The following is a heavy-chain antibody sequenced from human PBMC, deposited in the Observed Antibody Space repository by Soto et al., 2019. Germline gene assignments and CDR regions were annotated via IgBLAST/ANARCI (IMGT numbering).Heavy chain of an antibody. D-gene: IGHD3-16*01. CDR2: IHSNGNT. CDR3: ARVPATDGGY. CDR1: GFTVSTNF. Sequence: EVQLVESGGGLVQPGGSLRLSCAASGFTVSTNFMTWVRQAPGKGLEWVSVIHSNGNTYYADSVKGRFIISRDISRNMLYLQINRLRAEDTAVYYCARVPATDGGYWGQGTLVIVSS. V-gene: IGHV3-66*01. J-gene: IGHJ4*02.